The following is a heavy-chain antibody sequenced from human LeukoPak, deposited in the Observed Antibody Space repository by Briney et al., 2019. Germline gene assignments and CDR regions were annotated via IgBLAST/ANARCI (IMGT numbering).Heavy chain of an antibody. CDR1: GYSFTNYW. D-gene: IGHD3-16*01. V-gene: IGHV5-51*01. CDR3: ARTHTIMANGLFDY. J-gene: IGHJ4*02. CDR2: IYPGNSDT. Sequence: GESLKISCKGSGYSFTNYWIGWVRQMPGKGLEWMGIIYPGNSDTTYSPSFQGQVTISADKSINTAYLQWSSLKASDTAMYYCARTHTIMANGLFDYWGQGTLVTVSS.